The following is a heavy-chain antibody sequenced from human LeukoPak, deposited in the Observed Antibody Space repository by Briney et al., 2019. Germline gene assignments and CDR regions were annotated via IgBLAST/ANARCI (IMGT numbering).Heavy chain of an antibody. J-gene: IGHJ4*02. CDR2: VSYSGDT. Sequence: SETLSLTCTVSGGSISSSDYFWGWIPQPPGKGLEWFGPVSYSGDTYYNPSLKSRLTISVDTSKNQFSLKLTSLTAADTAVYYCARTDYHVQYSSGWGYFDYWGQGTLLTVSS. V-gene: IGHV4-39*01. D-gene: IGHD6-19*01. CDR1: GGSISSSDYF. CDR3: ARTDYHVQYSSGWGYFDY.